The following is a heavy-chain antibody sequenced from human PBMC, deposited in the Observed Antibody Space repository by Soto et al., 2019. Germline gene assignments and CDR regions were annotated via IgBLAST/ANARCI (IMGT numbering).Heavy chain of an antibody. V-gene: IGHV3-9*01. J-gene: IGHJ3*02. CDR3: ANDHGAKVVPAASDAFDI. CDR2: ISWNSGSI. Sequence: GGSLRLSCAASGFTFDDYAMHWVRQAPGKGLEWVSGISWNSGSIGYADSVKGRFTISRDNAKNSLYLQMNSLRAEDTALYYCANDHGAKVVPAASDAFDIWGQGTMVTVSS. D-gene: IGHD2-2*01. CDR1: GFTFDDYA.